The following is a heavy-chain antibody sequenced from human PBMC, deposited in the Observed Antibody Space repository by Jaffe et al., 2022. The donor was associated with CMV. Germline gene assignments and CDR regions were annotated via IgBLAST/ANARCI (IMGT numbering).Heavy chain of an antibody. Sequence: QVQLVESGGGVVQPGRSLRLSCAASGFTFSSYGMHWVRQAPGKGLEWVAVIWYDGSNKYYADSVKGRFTISRDNSKNTLYLQMNSLRAEDTAVYYCARASLRYFDWFFDYWGQGTLVTVSS. V-gene: IGHV3-33*08. CDR3: ARASLRYFDWFFDY. CDR1: GFTFSSYG. J-gene: IGHJ4*02. D-gene: IGHD3-9*01. CDR2: IWYDGSNK.